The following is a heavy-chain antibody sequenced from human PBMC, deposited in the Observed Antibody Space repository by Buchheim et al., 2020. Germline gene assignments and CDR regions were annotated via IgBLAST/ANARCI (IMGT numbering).Heavy chain of an antibody. CDR1: GFTFSSYA. CDR2: ISGSGGST. D-gene: IGHD2-21*02. CDR3: AKDQRIVVVTAIHLYYFDY. V-gene: IGHV3-23*01. Sequence: EVQLLESGGGLVQPGGSLRLSCAASGFTFSSYAMSWVRQAPGKGLEWVSAISGSGGSTYYADSVKGRFTISRDNSKNTLYMRMNSVRAEDTAVYYCAKDQRIVVVTAIHLYYFDYWGQGTL. J-gene: IGHJ4*02.